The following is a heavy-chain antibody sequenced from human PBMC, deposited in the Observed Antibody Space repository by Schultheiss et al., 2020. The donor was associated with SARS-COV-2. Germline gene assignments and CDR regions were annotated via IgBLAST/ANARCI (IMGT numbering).Heavy chain of an antibody. CDR3: ARGKIAFHS. Sequence: SETLSLTCAVYGGSISSYYWSWIRQPPGKGLEWIGYIYYSGSTNYNPSLKSRVTMSVDTSKNQFSLKLSSVTAADTAVYYCARGKIAFHSWGQGTLVTVSS. CDR2: IYYSGST. V-gene: IGHV4-59*12. CDR1: GGSISSYY. J-gene: IGHJ4*02.